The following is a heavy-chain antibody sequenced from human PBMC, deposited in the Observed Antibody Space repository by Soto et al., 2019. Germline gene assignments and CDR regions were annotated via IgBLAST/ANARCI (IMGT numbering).Heavy chain of an antibody. CDR3: ARQAGGYDSSAGAFDI. CDR2: IYYSGST. V-gene: IGHV4-59*01. Sequence: SETLSLTCTVSGGSISSYYWSWIRQPPGKGLEWIGYIYYSGSTNYNPSLKSRVTISVDTSKNQFSLKLSSVTAADTAVYYCARQAGGYDSSAGAFDIWGQGTMVTVS. D-gene: IGHD3-22*01. J-gene: IGHJ3*02. CDR1: GGSISSYY.